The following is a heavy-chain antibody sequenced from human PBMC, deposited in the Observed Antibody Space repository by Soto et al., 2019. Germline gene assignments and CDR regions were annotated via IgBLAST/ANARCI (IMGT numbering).Heavy chain of an antibody. V-gene: IGHV4-59*01. J-gene: IGHJ4*02. CDR3: ARDRWGGELEFAY. D-gene: IGHD3-16*01. CDR2: IYYSGST. Sequence: SETLSLTCTVSGGSISSYYWSWIRQPPGKGLEWIGYIYYSGSTNYNPSLKSRVTISVDTSKNQFSLKLSSVTAADTAVYYCARDRWGGELEFAYWGQGTPVTVSS. CDR1: GGSISSYY.